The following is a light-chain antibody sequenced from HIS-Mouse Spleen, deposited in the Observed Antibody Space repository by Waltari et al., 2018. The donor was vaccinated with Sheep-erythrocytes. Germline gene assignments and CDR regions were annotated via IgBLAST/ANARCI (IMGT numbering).Light chain of an antibody. CDR3: HQSSSLPYT. V-gene: IGKV6-21*01. J-gene: IGKJ2*01. Sequence: DIVLTQFLDFKSVPPKNKVTITCRASQSIGSSLHWYQQKPDQSPKLLIKYASQSFSGVPSRFSGSGSGTDFTLTINSLEAEDAATYYCHQSSSLPYTFGQGTKLEIK. CDR2: YAS. CDR1: QSIGSS.